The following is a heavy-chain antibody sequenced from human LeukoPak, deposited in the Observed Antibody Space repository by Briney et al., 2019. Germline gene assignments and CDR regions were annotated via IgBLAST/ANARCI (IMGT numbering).Heavy chain of an antibody. V-gene: IGHV1-58*01. J-gene: IGHJ6*02. CDR1: GFTFTSSA. CDR3: AADSSRGLVTTFYYYGMDV. D-gene: IGHD5-12*01. Sequence: TSVKLSCKASGFTFTSSAVNWVRQARGQRLEWIGSIVVGSGNTNYAQNFKERFTITRDMSTSTAYMELSSLRSEDTAMYYCAADSSRGLVTTFYYYGMDVWGQGTTVTVFS. CDR2: IVVGSGNT.